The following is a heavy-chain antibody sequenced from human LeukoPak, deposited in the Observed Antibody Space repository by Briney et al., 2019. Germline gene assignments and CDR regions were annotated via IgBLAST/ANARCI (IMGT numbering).Heavy chain of an antibody. Sequence: PSETLSLTCTVSGGSISTYYWSWIRQSPGKGLEWLGYVHYSGGNIYNPSLKSRVTISIGTSRNQFSLKMTSVTSADTAVYYCARSYYDILTGPLGMDVWGQGTTVTVSS. CDR2: VHYSGGN. D-gene: IGHD3-9*01. V-gene: IGHV4-59*01. CDR3: ARSYYDILTGPLGMDV. J-gene: IGHJ6*02. CDR1: GGSISTYY.